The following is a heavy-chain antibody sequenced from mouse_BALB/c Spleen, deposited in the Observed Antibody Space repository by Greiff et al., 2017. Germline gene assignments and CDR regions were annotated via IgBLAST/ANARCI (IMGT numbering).Heavy chain of an antibody. CDR1: GFSLTSYG. Sequence: VMLMESGPGLVQPSQSLSITCTVSGFSLTSYGVHWVRQSPGKGLEWLGVIWSGGSTDYNAAFISRLSISKDNSKSQVFFKMNSLQANDTAIYYCARRLGGYYVIYAMDYWGQGTSVTVSS. D-gene: IGHD2-3*01. CDR2: IWSGGST. V-gene: IGHV2-2*02. J-gene: IGHJ4*01. CDR3: ARRLGGYYVIYAMDY.